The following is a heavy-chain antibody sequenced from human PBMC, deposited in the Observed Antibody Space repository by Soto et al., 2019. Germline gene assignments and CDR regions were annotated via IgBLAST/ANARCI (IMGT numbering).Heavy chain of an antibody. CDR2: RSYDESNT. CDR1: GFTSSSYG. Sequence: GGFLRPCNAACGFTSSSYGMQWGRQAPGKGVDWVAFRSYDESNTDHASSGKGRFTIARDNSKNTLYLQIGSVRAEDTAVYFWAKEEYSGSNWRGDAFDIWGQGTMVTVS. J-gene: IGHJ3*02. D-gene: IGHD1-26*01. CDR3: AKEEYSGSNWRGDAFDI. V-gene: IGHV3-30*18.